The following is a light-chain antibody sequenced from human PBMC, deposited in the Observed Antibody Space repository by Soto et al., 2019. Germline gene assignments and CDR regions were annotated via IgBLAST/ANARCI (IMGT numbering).Light chain of an antibody. CDR3: QQHANWPLT. Sequence: EIVLTQSPATLSLSPGERATLSCRASQSVGNNLAWYQQKPGQAPGLLIYEASTRATGTPARFSGSGSGTDFTLPISSLEPEDFAVYSCQQHANWPLTFGGGTK. CDR2: EAS. CDR1: QSVGNN. V-gene: IGKV3-11*01. J-gene: IGKJ4*01.